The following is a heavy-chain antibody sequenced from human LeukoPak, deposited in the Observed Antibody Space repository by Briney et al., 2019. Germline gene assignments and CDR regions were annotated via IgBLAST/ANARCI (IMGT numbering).Heavy chain of an antibody. D-gene: IGHD4-17*01. CDR3: ARGNYGDYLTNWFDP. Sequence: ASVKVSCKASGYTFTGYYMHWVRQAPGQGLEWMGWINPNSGGTNYAQKFQGRVTMTRDTSISTAYMELSSLRSEDTAVYYCARGNYGDYLTNWFDPWGQGTLVTVSS. J-gene: IGHJ5*02. V-gene: IGHV1-2*02. CDR1: GYTFTGYY. CDR2: INPNSGGT.